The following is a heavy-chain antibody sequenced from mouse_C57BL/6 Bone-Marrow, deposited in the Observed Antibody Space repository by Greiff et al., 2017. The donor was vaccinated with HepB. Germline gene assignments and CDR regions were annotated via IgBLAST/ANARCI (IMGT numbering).Heavy chain of an antibody. Sequence: QVQLKQPGAELVKPGASVKLSCKASGYTFTSYWMHWVKQRPGQGLEWIGMIHPNSGSTNYNEKFKSKATLTVDKSSSTAYMQLSSLTSEDSAVYYCARDYDSYYAMDYWGQGTSVTVSS. CDR2: IHPNSGST. J-gene: IGHJ4*01. D-gene: IGHD2-4*01. V-gene: IGHV1-64*01. CDR3: ARDYDSYYAMDY. CDR1: GYTFTSYW.